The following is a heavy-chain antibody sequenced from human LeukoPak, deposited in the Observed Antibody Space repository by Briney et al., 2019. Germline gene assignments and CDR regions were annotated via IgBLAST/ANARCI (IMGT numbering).Heavy chain of an antibody. CDR1: GASITSYY. CDR3: ARGSWGATTQYYYYMDV. CDR2: IYTSGRT. Sequence: SETLSLTCTVSGASITSYYWSWIRQPAGKGLEWIGRIYTSGRTNYNPSLKSRVTMSVDTSKNQFSLKLSSVTAADTAVYYCARGSWGATTQYYYYMDVWGRGTTVTVSS. D-gene: IGHD1-26*01. V-gene: IGHV4-4*07. J-gene: IGHJ6*03.